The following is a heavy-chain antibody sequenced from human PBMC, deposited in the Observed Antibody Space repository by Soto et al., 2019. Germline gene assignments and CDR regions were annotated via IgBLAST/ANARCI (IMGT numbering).Heavy chain of an antibody. CDR3: ARDVELRHYYYYGMDV. CDR2: TYYRSKWYN. Sequence: PSQTLSLTCAISGESVPSNSAAWNWIRQSPSRGLEWLGRTYYRSKWYNDYAVSVKSRITINPDTSKNQFSLQLNSVTPEDTAVYYCARDVELRHYYYYGMDVWGQGTTVTVSS. CDR1: GESVPSNSAA. D-gene: IGHD1-7*01. J-gene: IGHJ6*02. V-gene: IGHV6-1*01.